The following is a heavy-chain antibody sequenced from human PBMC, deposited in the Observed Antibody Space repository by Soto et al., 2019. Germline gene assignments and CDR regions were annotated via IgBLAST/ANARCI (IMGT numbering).Heavy chain of an antibody. D-gene: IGHD2-15*01. CDR2: ISAYNGNT. V-gene: IGHV1-18*01. Sequence: ASVKVSCKASGYTFTSYGISWVRQAPGQGLEWMGWISAYNGNTNYAQKLQGRVTMTTDTSTSTAYMELRSLRSDDTAVYYCARGYCSCVSCKPKPPAAFDICGQRTMVTVSS. CDR1: GYTFTSYG. J-gene: IGHJ3*02. CDR3: ARGYCSCVSCKPKPPAAFDI.